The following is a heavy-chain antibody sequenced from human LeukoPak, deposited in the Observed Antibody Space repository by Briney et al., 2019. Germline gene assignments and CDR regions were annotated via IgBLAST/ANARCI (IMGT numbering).Heavy chain of an antibody. CDR2: ISGSGGST. V-gene: IGHV3-23*01. D-gene: IGHD3-10*01. J-gene: IGHJ5*02. CDR3: ANGVRGVINWFDP. CDR1: GFTFGSYA. Sequence: QSGGSLRLSRAASGFTFGSYALSWVRQAPGKGLDWVSAISGSGGSTYYADSVKGRFTISRDNSKNTLYLQMNSLRAEDTAVYYCANGVRGVINWFDPWGQGTLVTVSS.